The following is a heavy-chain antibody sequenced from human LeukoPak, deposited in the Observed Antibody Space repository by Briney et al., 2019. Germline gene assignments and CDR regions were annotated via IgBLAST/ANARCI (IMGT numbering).Heavy chain of an antibody. CDR2: INHSGST. CDR3: ARDGGYSNGYADY. J-gene: IGHJ4*02. Sequence: SETLSLTCAVYGGSFSGYYWSWIRQPPGKGLEWIGEINHSGSTNYNPSLKSRVTMSLDTSKNQFSLKVTSVTAADTAVYYCARDGGYSNGYADYWGQGTLVTVSS. CDR1: GGSFSGYY. V-gene: IGHV4-34*01. D-gene: IGHD5-18*01.